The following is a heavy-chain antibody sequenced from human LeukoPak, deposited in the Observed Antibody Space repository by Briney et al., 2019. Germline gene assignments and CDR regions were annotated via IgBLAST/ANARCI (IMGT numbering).Heavy chain of an antibody. CDR1: GYTLTELS. D-gene: IGHD2-21*01. CDR2: FDPEDGET. CDR3: ARAPLRLVDFDI. Sequence: GASVKVSCKVSGYTLTELSMHWVRQAPGKGLEWMGGFDPEDGETIYAQKFQGRVTMTTDTSTSTAYMELRSLRSDDTAVYYCARAPLRLVDFDIWGQGTMVTVSS. J-gene: IGHJ3*02. V-gene: IGHV1-24*01.